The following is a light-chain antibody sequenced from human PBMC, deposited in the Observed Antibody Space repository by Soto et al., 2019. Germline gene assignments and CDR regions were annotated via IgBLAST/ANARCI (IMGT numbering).Light chain of an antibody. CDR2: DAS. J-gene: IGKJ4*01. V-gene: IGKV1-33*01. CDR3: QHYDTLPPT. CDR1: QDISHN. Sequence: DIQMTQSPSSLSASVGDRVTITCQASQDISHNLNWFQQKPGKAPNLLIFDASKLETGVPSRFNGSGSGTHFSFTITRLQAEDISTYYWQHYDTLPPTFGGGTKVEIK.